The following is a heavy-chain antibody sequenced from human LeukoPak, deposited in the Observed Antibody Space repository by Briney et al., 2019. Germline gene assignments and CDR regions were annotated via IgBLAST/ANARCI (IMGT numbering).Heavy chain of an antibody. CDR1: GFTISAYW. J-gene: IGHJ4*02. D-gene: IGHD6-19*01. Sequence: GGSLSLSCAASGFTISAYWMSWVRQAPGKGLEWVSAISGSGGSTYYADSVKGRFTISRDSSKNTVYLQMNSLRVEDTAVYYCAGGGYSSGWCYEYWGQGTLVTVSS. V-gene: IGHV3-23*01. CDR3: AGGGYSSGWCYEY. CDR2: ISGSGGST.